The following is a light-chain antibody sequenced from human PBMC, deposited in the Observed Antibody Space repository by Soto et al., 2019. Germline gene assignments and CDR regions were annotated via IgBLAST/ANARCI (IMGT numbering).Light chain of an antibody. Sequence: IQLTHAPSARAASVLDSVTITFLASQGISSFLAWYQQKPGKAPKLLIYAEYTLQSGVQSRFSGSGSGTDFTLTIRSMQPEDFATYFCQKLNSYPITCGKGPRRALK. CDR2: AEY. V-gene: IGKV1-9*01. J-gene: IGKJ5*01. CDR1: QGISSF. CDR3: QKLNSYPIT.